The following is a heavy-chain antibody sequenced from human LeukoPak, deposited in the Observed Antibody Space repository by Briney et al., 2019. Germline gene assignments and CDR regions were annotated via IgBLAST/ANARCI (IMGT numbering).Heavy chain of an antibody. V-gene: IGHV3-23*01. CDR2: ASGSDTGT. D-gene: IGHD5-18*01. J-gene: IGHJ4*02. Sequence: GGSLRLSCAASGFIFTNYAMSWVRQAPGKGLEWISAASGSDTGTYHADSVRGRFTISRDTSKNTLYLQMNSLRAEDTAVYYCAKEEGGGYSANPVVWGQGTLVTVSS. CDR1: GFIFTNYA. CDR3: AKEEGGGYSANPVV.